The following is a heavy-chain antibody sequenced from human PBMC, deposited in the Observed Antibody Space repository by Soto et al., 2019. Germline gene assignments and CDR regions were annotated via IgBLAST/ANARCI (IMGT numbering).Heavy chain of an antibody. V-gene: IGHV4-59*01. J-gene: IGHJ6*02. CDR2: IYYSGST. Sequence: SETLSLTCTVSGGSISSYYWSWIRQPPGKGLEWIGYIYYSGSTNYSPSLKSRVTISVDTSKNQFSLNLSSVTAADTAVYYCAREGVSSSWYYYYSLDVWGQGTTVTVSS. CDR1: GGSISSYY. CDR3: AREGVSSSWYYYYSLDV. D-gene: IGHD6-13*01.